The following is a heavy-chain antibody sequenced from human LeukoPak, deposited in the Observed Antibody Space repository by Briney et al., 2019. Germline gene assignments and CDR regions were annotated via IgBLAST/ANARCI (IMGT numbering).Heavy chain of an antibody. V-gene: IGHV4-34*01. CDR1: GGSFSGYY. D-gene: IGHD6-19*01. CDR2: INHSGST. Sequence: PSETLSLTCAVYGGSFSGYYWGWIRQPPGKGLEWIGEINHSGSTNYNPSLKSRVTISVDTSKNQFSLKLSSVTAADTAVYYCASGDSSGTFDYWGQGTLVTVSS. J-gene: IGHJ4*02. CDR3: ASGDSSGTFDY.